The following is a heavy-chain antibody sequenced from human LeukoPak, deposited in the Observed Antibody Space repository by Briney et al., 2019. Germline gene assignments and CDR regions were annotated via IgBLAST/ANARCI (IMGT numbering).Heavy chain of an antibody. CDR1: GGTFSSYA. CDR3: ARAKDIVLMVYALYDAFDI. Sequence: GSSVKVSRKASGGTFSSYAISWVRQAPGQGLEWMGGIIPIFGTANYAQKFQGRVTITADESTSTAYMELSSLRSEDTAVYYCARAKDIVLMVYALYDAFDIWGQGTMVTVSS. V-gene: IGHV1-69*01. CDR2: IIPIFGTA. D-gene: IGHD2-8*01. J-gene: IGHJ3*02.